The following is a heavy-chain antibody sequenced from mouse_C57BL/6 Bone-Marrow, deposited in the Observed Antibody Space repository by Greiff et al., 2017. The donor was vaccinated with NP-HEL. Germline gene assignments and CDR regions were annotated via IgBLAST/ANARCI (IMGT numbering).Heavy chain of an antibody. CDR1: GYTFTSYW. D-gene: IGHD3-2*02. Sequence: QVQLQQPGAELVMPGASVKLSCKASGYTFTSYWMHWVKQRPGQGLEWIGEIDPSDSYTNYNQKFKGKSTLTVAKSSSTAYMQLSSLTSEDSAVYYCARGAQAFYYAMDYWGQGTSVTVSS. CDR3: ARGAQAFYYAMDY. V-gene: IGHV1-69*01. CDR2: IDPSDSYT. J-gene: IGHJ4*01.